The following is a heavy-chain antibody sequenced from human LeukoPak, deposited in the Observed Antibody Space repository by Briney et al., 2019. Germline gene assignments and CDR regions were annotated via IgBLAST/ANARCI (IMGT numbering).Heavy chain of an antibody. CDR2: ISSSSSYI. Sequence: PGGSLRLSCTASGFTFGDYAMSWVRQAPGKGLEWVSSISSSSSYIYYADSVKGRFTISRDNAKNSLYLQMNSLRAEDTAVYYCARVRLWRGFGEPTYYGMDVWGQGTTVTVSS. CDR3: ARVRLWRGFGEPTYYGMDV. D-gene: IGHD3-10*01. J-gene: IGHJ6*02. CDR1: GFTFGDYA. V-gene: IGHV3-21*01.